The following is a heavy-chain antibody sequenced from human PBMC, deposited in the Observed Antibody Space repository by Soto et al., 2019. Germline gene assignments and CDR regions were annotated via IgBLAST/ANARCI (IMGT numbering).Heavy chain of an antibody. CDR3: ARAQFSILTGYYRVDP. Sequence: QVQLQESGPGLVKPSQTLSLTCTVSGGSISSGGYYWSWIRQHPGKGLEWIGYIYYSGSTYYNPSLKSRVTISVNTSKNQFSLKLSSVTAADTAVYYCARAQFSILTGYYRVDPWGQGTLVTVSS. J-gene: IGHJ5*02. CDR2: IYYSGST. CDR1: GGSISSGGYY. D-gene: IGHD3-9*01. V-gene: IGHV4-31*03.